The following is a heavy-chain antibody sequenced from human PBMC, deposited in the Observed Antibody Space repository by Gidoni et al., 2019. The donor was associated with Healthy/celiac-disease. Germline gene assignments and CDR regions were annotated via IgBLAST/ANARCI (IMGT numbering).Heavy chain of an antibody. CDR1: GFTFSSYS. CDR3: ARARYSSSWSTWNYYYYGMDV. CDR2: ISSSSSYI. Sequence: EVQLVESGGGLVKPGGSLRLSCAASGFTFSSYSMTWVRQAPGKGLEWVSSISSSSSYIYYADSVKGRFTISRDNAKNSLYLQMNSLRAEDTAVYYCARARYSSSWSTWNYYYYGMDVWGQGTTVTVSS. D-gene: IGHD6-13*01. J-gene: IGHJ6*02. V-gene: IGHV3-21*01.